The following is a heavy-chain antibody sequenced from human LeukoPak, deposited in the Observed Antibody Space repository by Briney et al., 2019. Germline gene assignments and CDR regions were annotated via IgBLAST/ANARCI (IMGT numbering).Heavy chain of an antibody. CDR1: GYTFSSYP. V-gene: IGHV1-69*13. Sequence: ASVKVSCKASGYTFSSYPMIWVRQAPGQGLEWMGGIIPIFGTANYAQKFQGRVTITADESTSTAYMELSSLRSEDTAVYYCARGLADYYDSSGYYLDYWGQGTLVTVSS. CDR3: ARGLADYYDSSGYYLDY. CDR2: IIPIFGTA. D-gene: IGHD3-22*01. J-gene: IGHJ4*02.